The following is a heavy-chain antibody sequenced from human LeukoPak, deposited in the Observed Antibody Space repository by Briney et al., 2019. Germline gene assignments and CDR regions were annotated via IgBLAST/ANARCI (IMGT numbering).Heavy chain of an antibody. CDR1: GGSISSYY. CDR2: IYTSGST. Sequence: SETLSLTCTVSGGSISSYYWSWIRQPPGKGLEWIGYIYTSGSTKYNPPLKRRVTISVDTSKNQCSLKLSSVTAADTAVYYCARSYHFWSGPGAFDIWGQGTMVTVSS. J-gene: IGHJ3*02. D-gene: IGHD3-3*01. CDR3: ARSYHFWSGPGAFDI. V-gene: IGHV4-4*09.